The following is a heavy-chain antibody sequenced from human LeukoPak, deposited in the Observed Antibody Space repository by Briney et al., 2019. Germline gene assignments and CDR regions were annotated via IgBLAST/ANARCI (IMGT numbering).Heavy chain of an antibody. CDR1: GFTFSSYA. V-gene: IGHV3-23*01. D-gene: IGHD3-3*01. Sequence: GGSLRLSCAASGFTFSSYAMSWVRQAPGKGLAWVSAISGSGGSTYYADSVKGRFTISRDNSKNTLYLQMNSLRAEDTAVYYCAKDLRGPAFWSGYQTLNYYYGMDVWGQGTTVTVSS. CDR2: ISGSGGST. J-gene: IGHJ6*02. CDR3: AKDLRGPAFWSGYQTLNYYYGMDV.